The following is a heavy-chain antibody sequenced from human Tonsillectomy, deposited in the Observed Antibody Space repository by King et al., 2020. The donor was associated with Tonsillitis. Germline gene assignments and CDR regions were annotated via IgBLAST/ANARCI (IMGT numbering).Heavy chain of an antibody. CDR3: VRAFNGYSYGYGY. CDR1: GFTFSGYN. CDR2: ISARTGVM. V-gene: IGHV3-48*01. Sequence: DVQLVESGGGLVQPGESLRLSCAASGFTFSGYNMNWVRQAPGKGREGVAFISARTGVMQYADGVKGRFTISRDNAKNSLFLQMNSLRAEDTAVYYCVRAFNGYSYGYGYWGQGTLVTVSS. J-gene: IGHJ4*02. D-gene: IGHD5-18*01.